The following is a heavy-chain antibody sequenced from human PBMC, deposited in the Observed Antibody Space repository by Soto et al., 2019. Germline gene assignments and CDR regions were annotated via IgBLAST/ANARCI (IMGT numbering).Heavy chain of an antibody. Sequence: PSETLSLTCTVSGGSISSSSYYWGWIRQPPGKGLEWIGSIYYSGSTYYNPSLKSRVTISVDTSKNQFSLKLSSVTAADTAVYYCARQVAAAGLCYFDYWGQGTLVTVS. CDR2: IYYSGST. V-gene: IGHV4-39*01. D-gene: IGHD6-13*01. CDR3: ARQVAAAGLCYFDY. CDR1: GGSISSSSYY. J-gene: IGHJ4*02.